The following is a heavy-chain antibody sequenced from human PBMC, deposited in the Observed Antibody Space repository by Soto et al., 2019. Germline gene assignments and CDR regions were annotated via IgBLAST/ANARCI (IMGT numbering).Heavy chain of an antibody. D-gene: IGHD1-20*01. Sequence: EVQLVESGGGLVQPGGSLRLTCAASGFTFEDYTMDWVRQAPGTGPERVSGITWNSGKINYADSVKGRFSISRDNAKDALNLQMDSLRNKVTVLYYCVKSEENFAYNACRPFPDWGQGTRFTVSA. V-gene: IGHV3-9*01. CDR3: VKSEENFAYNACRPFPD. J-gene: IGHJ4*02. CDR2: ITWNSGKI. CDR1: GFTFEDYT.